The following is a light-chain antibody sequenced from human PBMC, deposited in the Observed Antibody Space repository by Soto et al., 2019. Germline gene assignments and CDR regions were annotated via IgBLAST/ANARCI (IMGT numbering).Light chain of an antibody. CDR3: AAWDDSLNGPV. V-gene: IGLV2-14*01. J-gene: IGLJ2*01. CDR1: TSDVGTYNY. CDR2: EVS. Sequence: QSVLTQPASVSGSPGQSITISCTGTTSDVGTYNYVSWYQQHPGKAPQVLIYEVSNRPSGVSNRFSGSKSGNTASLTISGLQADDEADYYCAAWDDSLNGPVFGGGTKLTVL.